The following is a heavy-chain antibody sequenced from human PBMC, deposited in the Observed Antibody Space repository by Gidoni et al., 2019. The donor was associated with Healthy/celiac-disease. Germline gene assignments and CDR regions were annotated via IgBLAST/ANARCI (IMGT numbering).Heavy chain of an antibody. D-gene: IGHD2-8*01. Sequence: NNYNHSRKSRGTMSVDTSKNQFSLKLSYVTAADTAVYYCAREHGYFDYWGQGTLVTVSS. V-gene: IGHV4-4*07. J-gene: IGHJ4*02. CDR2: N. CDR3: AREHGYFDY.